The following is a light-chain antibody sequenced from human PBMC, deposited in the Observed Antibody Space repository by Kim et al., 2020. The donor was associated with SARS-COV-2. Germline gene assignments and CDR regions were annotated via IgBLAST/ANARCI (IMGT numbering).Light chain of an antibody. J-gene: IGLJ2*01. CDR2: DNN. CDR3: GTWDSSLSAVV. V-gene: IGLV1-51*01. CDR1: SSNIGNNY. Sequence: GQKVAISCSGSSSNIGNNYVSWYQQRPGTAPKFLIYDNNERPSGIPDRFSGSKSGTSATLGITGLQTGDEADYYCGTWDSSLSAVVFGGGTQLTVL.